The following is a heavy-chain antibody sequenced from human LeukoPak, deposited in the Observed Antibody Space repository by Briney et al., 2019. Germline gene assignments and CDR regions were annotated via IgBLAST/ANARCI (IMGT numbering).Heavy chain of an antibody. J-gene: IGHJ4*02. CDR2: ISYDGSNK. V-gene: IGHV3-30*18. D-gene: IGHD3-3*01. CDR1: GFTFSSFG. CDR3: AKDRVTIFGVVNDADY. Sequence: GSLRLSCAASGFTFSSFGMHWVRQAPGKGLEWVAVISYDGSNKYYADSVKGRFTISRDNSKNTLYLQMNSLRAEDTAVYYCAKDRVTIFGVVNDADYWGQGTLVTVSS.